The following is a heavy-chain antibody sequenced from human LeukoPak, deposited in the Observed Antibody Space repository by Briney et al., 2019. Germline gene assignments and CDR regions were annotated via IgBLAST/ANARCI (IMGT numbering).Heavy chain of an antibody. CDR2: ISYDGSNK. V-gene: IGHV3-30-3*01. CDR1: RFTLHNHC. Sequence: ALRLPHVDSRFTLHNHCLHLVRPAPGKGLEGAAVISYDGSNKYYADSVKGRFTISRDNSKNTLYLQMNSLRAEDTAVYYCARDPSITMVRGDYFDYWGQGTLVTVSS. J-gene: IGHJ4*02. D-gene: IGHD3-10*01. CDR3: ARDPSITMVRGDYFDY.